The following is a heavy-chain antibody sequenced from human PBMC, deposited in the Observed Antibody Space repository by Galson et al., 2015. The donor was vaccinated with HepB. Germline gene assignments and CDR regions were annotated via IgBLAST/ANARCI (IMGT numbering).Heavy chain of an antibody. CDR1: GFTFSSYS. V-gene: IGHV3-33*08. CDR3: ARVFGYDFWSGKPTQNYYYYGMDV. CDR2: IWYDGSNK. D-gene: IGHD3-3*01. Sequence: SLRLSCAASGFTFSSYSMNWVRQAPGKGLEWVAVIWYDGSNKYYADSVKGRFTISRDNSKNTLYLQMNSLRAEDTAVYYCARVFGYDFWSGKPTQNYYYYGMDVWGQGTTVTVSS. J-gene: IGHJ6*02.